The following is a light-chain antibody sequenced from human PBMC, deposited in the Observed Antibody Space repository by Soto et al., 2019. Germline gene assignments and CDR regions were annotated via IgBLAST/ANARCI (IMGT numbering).Light chain of an antibody. CDR1: QSVSIN. V-gene: IGKV3-15*01. Sequence: EVVMTQSPATLSVSPGERATLSCRASQSVSINLVWYQQKPGQAPRLLIYDSSTRSTGIPARFSGSGSGTEFTLTISSLQSEDFALYFCQQCNNWPYTFRHGTKLEIK. CDR2: DSS. J-gene: IGKJ2*01. CDR3: QQCNNWPYT.